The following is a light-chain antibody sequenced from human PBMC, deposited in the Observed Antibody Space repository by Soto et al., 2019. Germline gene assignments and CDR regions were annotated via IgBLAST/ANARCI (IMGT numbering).Light chain of an antibody. V-gene: IGKV3-11*01. CDR3: PQNSSWPLT. CDR1: QSARTY. J-gene: IGKJ4*01. CDR2: DAS. Sequence: IVLTQSPATLSLSPGERATLSCRASQSARTYLAWYQQKPGQAPRLLIYDASNRATGIPARFSGSRSGTDFSLTFTTIETKGVAVDYCPQNSSWPLTFGGGTKVEIK.